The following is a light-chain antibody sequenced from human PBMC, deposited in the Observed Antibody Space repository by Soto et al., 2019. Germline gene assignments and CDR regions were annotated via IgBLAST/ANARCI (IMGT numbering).Light chain of an antibody. CDR3: QQYNSYAWT. Sequence: DIQMTQSPSTLSACVGDRVTITCRASQSISSWLAWYQKKPGKDPKLLIYDASSLESGVPSRLRGSGYGTEFTITISSLQPEDFANYYCQQYNSYAWTVGPGTQVEIK. CDR2: DAS. CDR1: QSISSW. J-gene: IGKJ1*01. V-gene: IGKV1-5*01.